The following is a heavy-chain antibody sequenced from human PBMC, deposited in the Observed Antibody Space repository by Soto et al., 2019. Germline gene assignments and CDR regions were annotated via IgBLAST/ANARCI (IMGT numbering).Heavy chain of an antibody. CDR2: INHSGST. J-gene: IGHJ4*02. Sequence: RRIIKPKKKGLEWIGEINHSGSTNYNPSLKSRDTISVDKSKNQFALKLSSVTAEDTAVYYCTRGRKAVAGRKEKFFFDYWGQGTPVTVS. CDR3: TRGRKAVAGRKEKFFFDY. D-gene: IGHD6-19*01. V-gene: IGHV4-34*01.